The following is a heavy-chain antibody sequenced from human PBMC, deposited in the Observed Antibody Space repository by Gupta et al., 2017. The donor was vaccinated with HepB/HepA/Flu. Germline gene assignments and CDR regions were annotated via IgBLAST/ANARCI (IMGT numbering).Heavy chain of an antibody. V-gene: IGHV5-51*01. Sequence: EVQLEQSGPVVKKPGEALKISCKGSGYSFKNYWIGWGGQGPGKGLEWLGSIVPDAADARYSPSFQGHVSISADNTISTAYLKWSSLEASDAARYYCLTRKDGYSDDYFDYWGQGARVTVSS. CDR2: IVPDAADA. CDR3: LTRKDGYSDDYFDY. J-gene: IGHJ4*02. D-gene: IGHD5-18*01. CDR1: GYSFKNYW.